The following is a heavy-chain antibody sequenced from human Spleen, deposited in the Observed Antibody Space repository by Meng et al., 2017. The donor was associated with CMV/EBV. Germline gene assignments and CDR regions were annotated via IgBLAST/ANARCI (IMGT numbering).Heavy chain of an antibody. CDR1: GGPFSGYC. CDR2: INQSGSA. V-gene: IGHV4-34*01. J-gene: IGHJ6*02. Sequence: GSLRLSCDVYGGPFSGYCWTWIRQPPGKGLEWIGEINQSGSAKYNPSLTSRGTISADTSKNQFSLRLRSMTAADTAGYYCARGRSTSRDYYYGLDVWGQGTTVTVSS. CDR3: ARGRSTSRDYYYGLDV.